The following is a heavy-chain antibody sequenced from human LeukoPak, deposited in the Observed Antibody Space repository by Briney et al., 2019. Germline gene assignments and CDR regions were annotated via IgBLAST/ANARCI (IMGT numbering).Heavy chain of an antibody. D-gene: IGHD3-22*01. J-gene: IGHJ3*02. CDR2: ISSSSGTI. CDR3: ARDPYKSGGYGAFDI. V-gene: IGHV3-48*04. CDR1: GFIFSNYN. Sequence: GGSLRLSCAASGFIFSNYNMNWVRQTPGKALEWLSYISSSSGTIYYADSVKGRFTISRDNAENSLYLQMNSLRSEDTATYYCARDPYKSGGYGAFDIWGQGTVVAVSS.